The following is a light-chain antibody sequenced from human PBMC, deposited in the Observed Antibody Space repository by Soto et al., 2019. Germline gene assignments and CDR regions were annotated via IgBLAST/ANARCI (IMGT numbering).Light chain of an antibody. CDR2: AAS. CDR3: QQSYSTLVT. V-gene: IGKV1-39*01. J-gene: IGKJ2*01. Sequence: DIQMTQSPSSLSASVGDRVTITCRASQSISSYLNWYQQKPGKAPKLLIYAASSLQSGVPSRFSGSGSGTDFTLTISSLQPEDFATYYCQQSYSTLVTFGQGNKLEIK. CDR1: QSISSY.